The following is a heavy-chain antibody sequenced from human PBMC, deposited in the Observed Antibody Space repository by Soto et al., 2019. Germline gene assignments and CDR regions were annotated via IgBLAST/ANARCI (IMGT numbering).Heavy chain of an antibody. CDR2: MSYDGSNE. Sequence: QVQLVESGGGVVQPGRSLRLSCAASGFTFSRYTMHWVRQAPGKGLEWVAVMSYDGSNEYCADSVKGRFTISRDNSKNTLYLQMNSLRAEDTALYYCARDEISYAVSTMDVWGQGTTVTVSS. J-gene: IGHJ6*02. D-gene: IGHD4-17*01. CDR3: ARDEISYAVSTMDV. CDR1: GFTFSRYT. V-gene: IGHV3-30-3*01.